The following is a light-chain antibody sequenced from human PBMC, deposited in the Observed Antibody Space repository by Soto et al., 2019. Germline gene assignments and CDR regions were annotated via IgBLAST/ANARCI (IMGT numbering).Light chain of an antibody. CDR2: AAS. V-gene: IGKV3D-20*02. J-gene: IGKJ5*01. CDR3: QQRSNWPPT. CDR1: QSVSSN. Sequence: EIVMTQSPATLSVSQEERATLSCRASQSVSSNLAWYQQKPGQAPRLLIYAASSRATGIPDRFVGSGSGTDFTLTISRLKPDDSAVYYCQQRSNWPPTFGQGTRLE.